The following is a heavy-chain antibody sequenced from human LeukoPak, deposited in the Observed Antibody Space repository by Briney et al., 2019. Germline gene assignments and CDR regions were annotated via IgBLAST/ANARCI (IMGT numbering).Heavy chain of an antibody. CDR2: ISWNSGSI. D-gene: IGHD2-2*01. Sequence: GGSLRLSCAASGFTFDDYAMHWVRQAPGKGLEWVSGISWNSGSIGYADSVKGRFTISRDNAKNSLYLQMNSLRAEDTALYYCAEDKYRRAYYFDYWGQGTLVTVSS. CDR3: AEDKYRRAYYFDY. V-gene: IGHV3-9*01. CDR1: GFTFDDYA. J-gene: IGHJ4*02.